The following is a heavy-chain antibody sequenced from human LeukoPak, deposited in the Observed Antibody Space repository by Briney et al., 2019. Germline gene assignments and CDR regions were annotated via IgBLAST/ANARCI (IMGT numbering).Heavy chain of an antibody. V-gene: IGHV4-30-4*01. CDR3: ARAKAGEYGRDYYYYYMDV. CDR2: IYSSGTT. CDR1: GDSISSSDYY. J-gene: IGHJ6*03. Sequence: SETLSLTCSVSGDSISSSDYYWSWIRQPPGKGLEWIGYIYSSGTTFHNLSLKSRITLSLDTSRNQFLLNLTSVTAADTAVYYCARAKAGEYGRDYYYYYMDVWGKGTTVIVSS. D-gene: IGHD2/OR15-2a*01.